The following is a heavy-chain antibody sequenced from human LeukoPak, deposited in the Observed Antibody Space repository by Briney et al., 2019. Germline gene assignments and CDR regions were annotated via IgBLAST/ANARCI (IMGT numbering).Heavy chain of an antibody. CDR2: ISSSSSYI. Sequence: GGSLRLSCAASGFTFSSYGMHWVRQAPGKGLEWVSSISSSSSYIYYADSVKGRFTISRDNAKNSLYLQMNSLRAEDTAVYYCAREDGGNGYSSSWALDYWGQGTLVTVSS. J-gene: IGHJ4*02. CDR1: GFTFSSYG. CDR3: AREDGGNGYSSSWALDY. D-gene: IGHD6-13*01. V-gene: IGHV3-21*01.